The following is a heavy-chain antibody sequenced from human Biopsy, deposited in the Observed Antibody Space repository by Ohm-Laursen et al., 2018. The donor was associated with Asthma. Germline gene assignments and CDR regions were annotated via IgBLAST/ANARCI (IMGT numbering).Heavy chain of an antibody. J-gene: IGHJ4*02. V-gene: IGHV3-15*01. CDR3: STNRLWFGQSPYYFDY. CDR2: IKRTNGGGTK. D-gene: IGHD3-10*01. CDR1: GFTYSNAW. Sequence: GSLRLSCAASGFTYSNAWMSWVRQAPGKGLEWLCRIKRTNGGGTKDYAAAVKGRLSISRDDSQNTLYLQMSSLTTEDTAVYFCSTNRLWFGQSPYYFDYWGQGSLVTVSS.